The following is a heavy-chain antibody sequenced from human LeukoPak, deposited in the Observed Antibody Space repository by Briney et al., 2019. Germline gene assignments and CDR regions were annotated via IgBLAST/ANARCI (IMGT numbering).Heavy chain of an antibody. D-gene: IGHD6-19*01. V-gene: IGHV3-23*01. CDR2: ISGSGGST. CDR1: GLTFSSYA. Sequence: PGGSLRLSCAASGLTFSSYAMSWVRQAPGKRLEWVSGISGSGGSTYYADSVKGRFTNSRDNSKNTLYLQMNSLRAEDTAVYYCAKPPYSSGWFFDYWGQGTLVTVSS. J-gene: IGHJ4*02. CDR3: AKPPYSSGWFFDY.